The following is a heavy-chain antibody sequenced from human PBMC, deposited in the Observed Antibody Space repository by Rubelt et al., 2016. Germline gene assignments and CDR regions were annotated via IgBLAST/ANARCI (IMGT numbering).Heavy chain of an antibody. Sequence: QLQLQESGPGLVKPSETLSLTCTVSGGSISSSSYYWGWIRQPPGKGLEWIGSIYYSWSTYYNPSLKSRVTISVDTSKNQFSLKLSSVTAADTAVYYCARVVTYYYDSSGYYYDYWGQGTLVTVSS. CDR2: IYYSWST. V-gene: IGHV4-39*07. D-gene: IGHD3-22*01. J-gene: IGHJ4*02. CDR1: GGSISSSSYY. CDR3: ARVVTYYYDSSGYYYDY.